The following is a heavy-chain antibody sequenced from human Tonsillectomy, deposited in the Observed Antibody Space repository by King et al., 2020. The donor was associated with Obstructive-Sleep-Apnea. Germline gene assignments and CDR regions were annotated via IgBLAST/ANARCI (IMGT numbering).Heavy chain of an antibody. Sequence: LVESGGGVVQPGRSLRLSCAASGFTFSNYGMHWVRQAPGKGLEWVAVISYDGSDKYYVESVKGRFTISSDNSKKTLYLQMSSLRGEDTAVYYCAKEAYSGSTWYYGVDVWGQGTTVTVSS. D-gene: IGHD3-10*01. CDR3: AKEAYSGSTWYYGVDV. J-gene: IGHJ6*02. CDR2: ISYDGSDK. CDR1: GFTFSNYG. V-gene: IGHV3-30*18.